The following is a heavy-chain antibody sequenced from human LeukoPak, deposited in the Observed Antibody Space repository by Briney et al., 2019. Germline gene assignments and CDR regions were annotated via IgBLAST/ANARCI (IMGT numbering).Heavy chain of an antibody. CDR1: GFTFSDYY. CDR2: ISSSGSTI. D-gene: IGHD3-10*01. V-gene: IGHV3-11*04. Sequence: GGSLRLSCAASGFTFSDYYMSWIRQAPGRGLEWVSYISSSGSTIYCADSVKGRFTISRDNAKNSLYLQMNSLRAEDTAVYYCARGVIVRREYYFDYWGQGTLVTVSS. CDR3: ARGVIVRREYYFDY. J-gene: IGHJ4*02.